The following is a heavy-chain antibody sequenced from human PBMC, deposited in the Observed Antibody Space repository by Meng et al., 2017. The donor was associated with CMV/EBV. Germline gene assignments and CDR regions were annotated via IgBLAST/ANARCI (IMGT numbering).Heavy chain of an antibody. CDR3: ARDKIQLWPTVGYFDY. CDR2: INPSGGST. Sequence: QVGVGQSGAEVKKPGASVKFSCKASGYTFTSYYMHWVRQAPGQGLEWMGIINPSGGSTSYAQKFQGRVTMTRDTSTSTVYMELSSLRSEDTAVYYCARDKIQLWPTVGYFDYWGQGTLVTVSS. CDR1: GYTFTSYY. V-gene: IGHV1-46*01. J-gene: IGHJ4*02. D-gene: IGHD5-18*01.